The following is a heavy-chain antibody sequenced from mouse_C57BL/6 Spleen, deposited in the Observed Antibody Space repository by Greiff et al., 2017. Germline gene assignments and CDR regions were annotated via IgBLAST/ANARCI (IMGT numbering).Heavy chain of an antibody. D-gene: IGHD2-1*01. V-gene: IGHV1-18*01. CDR2: INPNNGGT. CDR3: ARFLLQTYFDV. CDR1: GYTFTDYN. Sequence: EVQLQQSGPELVKPGASVKIPCKASGYTFTDYNMDWVKQSHGKSLEWIGDINPNNGGTIYNQKFKGKATLTVDKSSSTAYMELRSLTSEDTAVYYCARFLLQTYFDVWGTGTTVTVSS. J-gene: IGHJ1*03.